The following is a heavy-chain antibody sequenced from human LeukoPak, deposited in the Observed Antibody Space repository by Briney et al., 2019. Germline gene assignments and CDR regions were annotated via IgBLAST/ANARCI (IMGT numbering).Heavy chain of an antibody. Sequence: ASVKVSCTASGYTFTDYYIHWVRQAPGQGLEWMGWINPNSGGTNSAQKFQGRVTMTRDTSISTAYMDLNTLRSDDTAVYYCAREAFTTVTSATDAFDIWGQGTMVTVSS. CDR3: AREAFTTVTSATDAFDI. CDR1: GYTFTDYY. V-gene: IGHV1-2*02. CDR2: INPNSGGT. D-gene: IGHD4-17*01. J-gene: IGHJ3*02.